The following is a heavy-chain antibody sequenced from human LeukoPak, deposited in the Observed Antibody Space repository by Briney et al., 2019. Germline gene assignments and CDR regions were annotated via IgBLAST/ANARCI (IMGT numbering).Heavy chain of an antibody. CDR1: GYTFTSYG. D-gene: IGHD3-22*01. Sequence: GASVKVSCKASGYTFTSYGISWVRQAPGQGLEWMGWISAYNGNTNYAQKLQGRVTMTTDTSTSTAYMELRSLRSDDAAVYYCARTYDSSGYYYAADYYYGMDVWGQGTTVTVSS. CDR3: ARTYDSSGYYYAADYYYGMDV. J-gene: IGHJ6*02. CDR2: ISAYNGNT. V-gene: IGHV1-18*01.